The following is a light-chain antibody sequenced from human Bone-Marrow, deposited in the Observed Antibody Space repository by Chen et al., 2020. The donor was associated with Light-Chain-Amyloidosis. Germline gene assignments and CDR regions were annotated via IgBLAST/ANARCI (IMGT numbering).Light chain of an antibody. CDR2: DDS. V-gene: IGLV3-21*02. CDR3: QVWDRSSGRAV. CDR1: NIGSTS. J-gene: IGLJ3*02. Sequence: SYVLTQPSSVSVAPGQTATLACGGNNIGSTSVLWYQQTPGQAPLLVVYDDSDRPSGIPERLSGTDSGSTATLTISRVEAGDEADYYCQVWDRSSGRAVFGGGTKLTVL.